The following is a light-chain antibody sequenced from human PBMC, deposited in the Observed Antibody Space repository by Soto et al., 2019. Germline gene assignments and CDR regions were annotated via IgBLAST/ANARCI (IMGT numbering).Light chain of an antibody. CDR2: FGS. J-gene: IGKJ4*01. Sequence: DIVMTQSPLSLPVTPGEPASISCRSSASLLHSNGYNCLDWYVQKPGQSPQLLIYFGSYRASGVADRFSGSGSCTDFTLKISRVEAEDVGVYYSIQALQTPLTVGGGTKVEIK. V-gene: IGKV2-28*01. CDR1: ASLLHSNGYNC. CDR3: IQALQTPLT.